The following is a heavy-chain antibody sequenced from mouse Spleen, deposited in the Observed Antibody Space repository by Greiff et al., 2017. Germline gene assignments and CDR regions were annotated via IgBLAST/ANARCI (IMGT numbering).Heavy chain of an antibody. Sequence: EVKLVESGGGLVKPGGSLKLSCAASGFTFSDYGMHWVRQAPEKGLEWVAYISSGSSTIYYADTVKGRFTISRDNAKNTLFLQMTSLRSEDTAMYYCARGYWDVGDFDYWGQGTTLTVSS. CDR2: ISSGSSTI. CDR1: GFTFSDYG. J-gene: IGHJ2*01. V-gene: IGHV5-17*01. CDR3: ARGYWDVGDFDY. D-gene: IGHD4-1*01.